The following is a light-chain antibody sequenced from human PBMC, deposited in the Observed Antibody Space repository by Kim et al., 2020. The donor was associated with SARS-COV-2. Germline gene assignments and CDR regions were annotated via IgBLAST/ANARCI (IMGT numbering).Light chain of an antibody. CDR3: NSRDSSGNFWV. J-gene: IGLJ3*02. V-gene: IGLV3-19*01. CDR1: SLRSYY. CDR2: GKN. Sequence: SSELTQDPAVSMALGQTVRITCQGDSLRSYYASWYQQKPGQAPVLVIYGKNNRPSGIPDRFSGSSSGNTASLTITGAQAEDEADYYCNSRDSSGNFWVFG.